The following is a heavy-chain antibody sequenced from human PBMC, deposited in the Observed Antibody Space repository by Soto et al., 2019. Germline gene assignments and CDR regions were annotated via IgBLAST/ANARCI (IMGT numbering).Heavy chain of an antibody. D-gene: IGHD3-9*01. V-gene: IGHV5-10-1*01. CDR2: IDPSDSHT. CDR3: ARAGSIYDNRSWDLVY. Sequence: GESLKISCKGSGDSFSSYWINWGRQMPGKGLEWMGRIDPSDSHTDYSPSFQGHVTISADKSINTAYLQRSSLRASDTAMYYCARAGSIYDNRSWDLVYWGQGTMVTVSS. CDR1: GDSFSSYW. J-gene: IGHJ4*03.